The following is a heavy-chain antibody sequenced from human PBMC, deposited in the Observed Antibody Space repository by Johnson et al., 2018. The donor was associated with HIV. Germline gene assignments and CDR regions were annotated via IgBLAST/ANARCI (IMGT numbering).Heavy chain of an antibody. D-gene: IGHD6-6*01. Sequence: VQLVESGGGVVRPGGSLRLSCVASRFTFDNYAMNWVRQAPGKGLEWVSGINWNGVRTAYPDSMKGRFTISRDNAKNSLYLQMNSLRAEDTAVYYCAKGDINYSSSSTGSFDIWGQGTMVTVSS. CDR1: RFTFDNYA. CDR3: AKGDINYSSSSTGSFDI. J-gene: IGHJ3*02. V-gene: IGHV3-20*04. CDR2: INWNGVRT.